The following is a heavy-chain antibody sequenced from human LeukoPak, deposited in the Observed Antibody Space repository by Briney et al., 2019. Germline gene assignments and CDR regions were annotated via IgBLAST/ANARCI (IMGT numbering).Heavy chain of an antibody. V-gene: IGHV3-30*18. CDR2: ISYDGSNK. J-gene: IGHJ4*02. CDR3: AKDLRFSVLRFLEWLLYPPGGY. CDR1: GFTLSSYG. D-gene: IGHD3-3*01. Sequence: GGSLRLSCAASGFTLSSYGMHWVRQAPGKGLEWVAVISYDGSNKYYADSVKGRFTISRDNSKNTLYLQMNSLRAEDTAVYYCAKDLRFSVLRFLEWLLYPPGGYWGQGTLVTVSS.